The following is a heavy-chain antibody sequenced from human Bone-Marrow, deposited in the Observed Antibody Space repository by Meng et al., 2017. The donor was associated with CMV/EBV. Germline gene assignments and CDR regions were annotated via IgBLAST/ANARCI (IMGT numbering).Heavy chain of an antibody. CDR3: ARDFPYYYGGNSDWYFDL. V-gene: IGHV4-59*01. CDR2: IYYSGST. CDR1: SISSYY. D-gene: IGHD4-23*01. J-gene: IGHJ2*01. Sequence: SISSYYWSWIRQPPGKGLEWIGYIYYSGSTNYNPSLKSRVTISVDTSKNQFSLKLSSVTAADTAVYYCARDFPYYYGGNSDWYFDLWGRGTLVTVSS.